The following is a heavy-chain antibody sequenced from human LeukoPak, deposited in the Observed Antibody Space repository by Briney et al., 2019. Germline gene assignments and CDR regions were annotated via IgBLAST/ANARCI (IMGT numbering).Heavy chain of an antibody. CDR2: IHYSGST. D-gene: IGHD2-15*01. CDR1: GSSINNNFY. V-gene: IGHV4-59*01. J-gene: IGHJ4*02. Sequence: PSETLSLTCTVSGSSINNNFYWSWIRQPPGKGLEWLGCIHYSGSTNYNPSLMSRVTISRDTSKNQFSLKLNSVTAADTAVYYCERGRVVGADWGQGTLVTVSS. CDR3: ERGRVVGAD.